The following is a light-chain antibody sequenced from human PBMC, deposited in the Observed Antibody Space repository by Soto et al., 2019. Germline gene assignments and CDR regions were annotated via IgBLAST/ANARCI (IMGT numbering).Light chain of an antibody. Sequence: EIVLTQSPGTLSLSPGERATLSCRASQSVGNAFLGWYQQKPGQAPRLLVYGTSGRATGIPDRFSGSGSGRDFPLTISRLEPEDFAGDYCQQYAGSPTTFGQGTKVEIK. CDR2: GTS. CDR1: QSVGNAF. V-gene: IGKV3-20*01. CDR3: QQYAGSPTT. J-gene: IGKJ1*01.